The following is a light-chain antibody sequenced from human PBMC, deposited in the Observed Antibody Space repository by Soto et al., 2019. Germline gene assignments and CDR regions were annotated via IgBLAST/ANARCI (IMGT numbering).Light chain of an antibody. V-gene: IGKV1-5*03. CDR1: QNVNSW. Sequence: DIQMTQSPSTLSASVGDRVTITCRASQNVNSWLAWYQQRPGKAPKLLIYEASKLETGVPSRFGGSGSGTEFSLTISSLRPDDFGATYYCQQYGAFGQGTKVDIK. J-gene: IGKJ1*01. CDR3: QQYGA. CDR2: EAS.